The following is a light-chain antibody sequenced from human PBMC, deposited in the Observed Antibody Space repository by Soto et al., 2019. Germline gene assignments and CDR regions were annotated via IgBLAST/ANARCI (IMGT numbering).Light chain of an antibody. J-gene: IGKJ1*01. V-gene: IGKV1-5*01. CDR1: QSVSGW. CDR2: DAS. Sequence: DIQMTQSPSTLSASVGDRVTITCRASQSVSGWLAWYQQKPGKAPKLLIYDASILEGGVPSRFSGSGSGTQFTLTISSLQPDDFAAYYCQQYNSYSQTFGQGTKVEIK. CDR3: QQYNSYSQT.